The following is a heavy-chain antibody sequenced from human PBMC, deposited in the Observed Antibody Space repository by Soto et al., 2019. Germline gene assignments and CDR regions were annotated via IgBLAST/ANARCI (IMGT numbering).Heavy chain of an antibody. Sequence: ASVKVSCKASGGTFSSCAISWVRQAPGQGLEWMGGIIPIFGTANYAQKFQGRVTITADESTSTAYMELSSLRSEDTAVYYCARQGGYCSGGSCSGAFDIWGQGTMVTVSS. D-gene: IGHD2-15*01. CDR2: IIPIFGTA. J-gene: IGHJ3*02. V-gene: IGHV1-69*13. CDR3: ARQGGYCSGGSCSGAFDI. CDR1: GGTFSSCA.